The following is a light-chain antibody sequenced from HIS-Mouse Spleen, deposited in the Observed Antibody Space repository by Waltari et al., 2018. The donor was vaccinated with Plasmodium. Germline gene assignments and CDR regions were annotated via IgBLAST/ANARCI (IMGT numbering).Light chain of an antibody. Sequence: RMTQSPSSFSASTGERVTITCRASQGIRSDLAWSQQKPGKAPKLRIYAASPLQSGVPSRCSGSGSGTDFTLTISCLQSEDFATYYCQQYYSYPLTFGGGTKVEIK. J-gene: IGKJ4*01. CDR1: QGIRSD. CDR3: QQYYSYPLT. CDR2: AAS. V-gene: IGKV1-8*01.